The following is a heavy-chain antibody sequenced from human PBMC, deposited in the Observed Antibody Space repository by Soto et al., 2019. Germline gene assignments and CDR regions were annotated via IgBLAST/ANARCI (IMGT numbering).Heavy chain of an antibody. CDR2: IFNSGTT. D-gene: IGHD1-26*01. CDR1: AASTVSHYH. Sequence: QVQLQESGPGLVKPSQTLSLTCSVSAASTVSHYHWTWIRQPPGKGLAWMGYIFNSGTTFYNPSPTSRLSISMATSVNHFSLALRSVTAADTAVYYCALALGPTTGLDYWGQGTLVTVSS. CDR3: ALALGPTTGLDY. J-gene: IGHJ4*02. V-gene: IGHV4-31*02.